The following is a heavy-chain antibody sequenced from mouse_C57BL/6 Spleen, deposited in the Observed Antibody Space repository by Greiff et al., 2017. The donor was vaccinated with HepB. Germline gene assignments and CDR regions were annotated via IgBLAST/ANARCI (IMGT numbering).Heavy chain of an antibody. Sequence: VQLQQPGAELVMPGASVKLSCKASGYTFTSYWMHWVKQRPGQGLEWIGEIDPSDSYTNYNQKFKGKSTLTVDKSSSTAYMQLSSLTSGDSAVYYCARSPTGSAWFAYWGQGTLVTVSA. V-gene: IGHV1-69*01. CDR3: ARSPTGSAWFAY. CDR2: IDPSDSYT. J-gene: IGHJ3*01. D-gene: IGHD4-1*02. CDR1: GYTFTSYW.